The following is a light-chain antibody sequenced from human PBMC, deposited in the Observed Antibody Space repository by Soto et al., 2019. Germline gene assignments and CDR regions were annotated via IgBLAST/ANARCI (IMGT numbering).Light chain of an antibody. CDR1: QSISSL. J-gene: IGKJ1*01. CDR2: KAS. CDR3: QQYNGYSWT. Sequence: DIQMTQSPSTLSASVGDRVTITCRASQSISSLLAWYQQKPGKAPKLLIYKASSLDSGVPSRFSGSGSGTEFTLTINILQPDDFATYYCQQYNGYSWTFGQGTKVEIK. V-gene: IGKV1-5*03.